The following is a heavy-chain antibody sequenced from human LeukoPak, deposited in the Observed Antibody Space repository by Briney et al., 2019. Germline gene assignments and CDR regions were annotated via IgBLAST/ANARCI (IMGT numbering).Heavy chain of an antibody. CDR1: GFTFSSYA. Sequence: GGSLRLSCAASGFTFSSYAMHWVRQAPGKGLEWVAVISYDGSNKYYADSVKGRFTISRDNSKNTLYLQMNSLRAEDTAVYYCARGTYTGSRPDYWGQGTLVTVSS. J-gene: IGHJ4*02. D-gene: IGHD1-1*01. CDR3: ARGTYTGSRPDY. V-gene: IGHV3-30*04. CDR2: ISYDGSNK.